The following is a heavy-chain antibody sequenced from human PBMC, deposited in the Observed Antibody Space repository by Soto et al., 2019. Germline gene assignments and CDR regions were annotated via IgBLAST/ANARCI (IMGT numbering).Heavy chain of an antibody. Sequence: SVKVSCKASGGTFSSYAFSWVRQAPGQGLEWMGGIIPIFGTADYAQKFQGRVTITADESTSTAHMELNSLRAEDTAVYYCAKDQGSSWYEIDYWGQGTLVTVSS. CDR3: AKDQGSSWYEIDY. D-gene: IGHD6-13*01. J-gene: IGHJ4*02. V-gene: IGHV1-69*13. CDR2: IIPIFGTA. CDR1: GGTFSSYA.